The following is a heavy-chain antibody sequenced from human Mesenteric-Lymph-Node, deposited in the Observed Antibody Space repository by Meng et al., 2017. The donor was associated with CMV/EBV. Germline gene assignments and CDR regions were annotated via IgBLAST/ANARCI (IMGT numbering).Heavy chain of an antibody. Sequence: ASVKVSCKASGYTFTDYYVHWVRQAPGQGPEWMGWISPNTGATTYAQKFQGRVTVTRDTSISTVYMELSSLRSDDTAVYYYAKEEQYYLPLDYWGQGTLVTVSS. CDR3: AKEEQYYLPLDY. D-gene: IGHD3-16*01. CDR2: ISPNTGAT. CDR1: GYTFTDYY. J-gene: IGHJ4*02. V-gene: IGHV1-2*02.